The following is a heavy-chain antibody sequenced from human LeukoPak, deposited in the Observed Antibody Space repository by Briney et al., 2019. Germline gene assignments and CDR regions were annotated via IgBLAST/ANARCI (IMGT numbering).Heavy chain of an antibody. CDR1: GFTFSSYA. D-gene: IGHD5-24*01. V-gene: IGHV3-7*04. Sequence: GGSLRLSCAASGFTFSSYAMSWVRQAPGKGLEWVANIKQDGSKKSYVDSVKGRFTISRDNAKNSLYLQKNSLRAEDTAIYYCTRVGYIDEGIDYWGQGTLVTVSS. CDR3: TRVGYIDEGIDY. J-gene: IGHJ4*02. CDR2: IKQDGSKK.